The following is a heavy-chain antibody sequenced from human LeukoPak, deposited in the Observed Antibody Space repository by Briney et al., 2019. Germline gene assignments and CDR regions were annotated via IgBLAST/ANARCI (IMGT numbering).Heavy chain of an antibody. Sequence: SQTLSLTCAISGDSVSSKSATWNWIRQSPSRGLEWLGRTYYKSKWNNDYAISVKSRITINPDTSKNQFSLHLNSVTPEDTAVYYCARSAAGTLDHWGQGTLVTVSS. CDR1: GDSVSSKSAT. CDR3: ARSAAGTLDH. J-gene: IGHJ4*02. D-gene: IGHD6-13*01. CDR2: TYYKSKWNN. V-gene: IGHV6-1*01.